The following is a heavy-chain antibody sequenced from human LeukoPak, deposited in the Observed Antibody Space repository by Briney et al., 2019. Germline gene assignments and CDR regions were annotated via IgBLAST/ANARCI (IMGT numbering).Heavy chain of an antibody. CDR3: ARDLLSLWFGESKGGYYYYYGMDV. J-gene: IGHJ6*04. CDR1: GDSVSSNSAA. V-gene: IGHV6-1*01. CDR2: TYYRSKLYN. Sequence: TXSLXXAXSGDSVSSNSAAWNWIRQSPSRGLEWLGRTYYRSKLYNDYAGSVKSLITNNPDTSKNHFSLQLNSVTPEDTAVYYCARDLLSLWFGESKGGYYYYYGMDVWGKGTTVTVSS. D-gene: IGHD3-10*01.